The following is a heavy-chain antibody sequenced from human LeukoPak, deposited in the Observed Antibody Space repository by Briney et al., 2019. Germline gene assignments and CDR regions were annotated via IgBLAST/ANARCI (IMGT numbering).Heavy chain of an antibody. V-gene: IGHV1-18*01. D-gene: IGHD3-9*01. CDR2: ISAYNGNT. CDR1: GYTFTSYG. J-gene: IGHJ4*02. CDR3: ARDGQYYDILTRHDY. Sequence: ASVKLSCKASGYTFTSYGISWVRQAPGQGLEWMGCISAYNGNTNYAQKLQGRVTMTTDTSTSTAYMELRSLRSDDTAVYYCARDGQYYDILTRHDYWGQGTLVTVSS.